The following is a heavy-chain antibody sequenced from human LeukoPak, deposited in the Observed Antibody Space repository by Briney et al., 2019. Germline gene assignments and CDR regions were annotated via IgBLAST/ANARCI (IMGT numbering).Heavy chain of an antibody. CDR2: IIPIFGTA. CDR3: ASLGIAAAGTSYGWFDP. V-gene: IGHV1-69*06. J-gene: IGHJ5*02. CDR1: GGTFSSYA. D-gene: IGHD6-13*01. Sequence: GSSVKVSCKASGGTFSSYAIIWVRQAPGQGLEWMGGIIPIFGTANYAQKFQGRVTITADKSTSTAYMALSSLRSEDTAVYYCASLGIAAAGTSYGWFDPWGQGTLVTVSS.